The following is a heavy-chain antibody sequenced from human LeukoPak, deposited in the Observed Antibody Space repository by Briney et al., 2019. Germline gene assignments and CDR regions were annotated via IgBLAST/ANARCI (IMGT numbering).Heavy chain of an antibody. V-gene: IGHV3-30*18. J-gene: IGHJ4*02. CDR1: GFTFSSYG. CDR2: ISYDGNNK. Sequence: PGGSLRLSCAASGFTFSSYGMHWVRQAPGKGLEWVAVISYDGNNKYYADSVKGRFTISRDNSKNTLYVQMNNLRAEDTAVYYCAKVDSSGWQNIDYWGQGTLVTVSS. D-gene: IGHD6-19*01. CDR3: AKVDSSGWQNIDY.